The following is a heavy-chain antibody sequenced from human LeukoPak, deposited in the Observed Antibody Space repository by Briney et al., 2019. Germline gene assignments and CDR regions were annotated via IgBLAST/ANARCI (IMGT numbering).Heavy chain of an antibody. CDR3: ARTSRHFYGSGSNLTPWPADMDV. CDR1: GGSINSYY. CDR2: IYYSGST. J-gene: IGHJ6*02. D-gene: IGHD3-10*01. Sequence: SSETLSLTCTVSGGSINSYYWTWIRQPPGKGLEWIGCIYYSGSTHYNPSLNSRVTISMDTSKNHFSLKLSSVTAADTAIYYCARTSRHFYGSGSNLTPWPADMDVWDQGTKVTVSS. V-gene: IGHV4-59*01.